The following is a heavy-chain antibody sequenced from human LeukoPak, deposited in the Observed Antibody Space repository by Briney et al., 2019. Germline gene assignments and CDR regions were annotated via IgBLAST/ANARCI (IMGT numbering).Heavy chain of an antibody. CDR1: GFTFSSYA. CDR2: ISGSGGST. Sequence: GGSLRLSCAASGFTFSSYAMSWVRQAPGKGLEWVSAISGSGGSTYYADSVKGRFTISRDNAKNSLYLQMDSLRAEDTAVYYCARDTTYYYGSGSYPFYYYYGMDVWGQGTTVTVSS. D-gene: IGHD3-10*01. J-gene: IGHJ6*02. V-gene: IGHV3-23*01. CDR3: ARDTTYYYGSGSYPFYYYYGMDV.